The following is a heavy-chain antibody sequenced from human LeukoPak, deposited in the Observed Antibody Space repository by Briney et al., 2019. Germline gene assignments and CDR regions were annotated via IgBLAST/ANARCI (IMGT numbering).Heavy chain of an antibody. J-gene: IGHJ6*03. CDR1: GFTLSSYA. Sequence: PGGSLRLSCAASGFTLSSYAMHWVRQAPGKGLEYVSAISKNGGNTYYANSVKGRFSISRDNSKNTLYLQMGSLRTEDMAVYYCARVGEGRCYRYYYMDVWGKGTTVTVSS. D-gene: IGHD4/OR15-4a*01. CDR3: ARVGEGRCYRYYYMDV. CDR2: ISKNGGNT. V-gene: IGHV3-64*01.